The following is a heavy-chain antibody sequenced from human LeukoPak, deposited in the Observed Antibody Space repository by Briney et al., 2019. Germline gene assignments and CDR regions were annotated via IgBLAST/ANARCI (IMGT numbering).Heavy chain of an antibody. CDR1: GFTFEDYA. D-gene: IGHD3-22*01. V-gene: IGHV3-43*02. Sequence: PGGSLRLSCAASGFTFEDYAMHWVRHAPGEGLEWVSLISGDGGSTYYADSVKGRFTISRDNSKNSLYLQMNSLRTEDTALYYCAKGALYDSSGYYYPFDYWGQGTLVTVSS. CDR3: AKGALYDSSGYYYPFDY. J-gene: IGHJ4*02. CDR2: ISGDGGST.